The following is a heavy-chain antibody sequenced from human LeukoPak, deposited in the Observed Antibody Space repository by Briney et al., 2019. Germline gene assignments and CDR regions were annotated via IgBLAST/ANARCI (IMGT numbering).Heavy chain of an antibody. CDR3: ARHLPAARWGYYYYYMDV. Sequence: SQTLSLTCTVSGGSISSGGYYWSWIRQPPGKGLEWIGYISYSGSTNYNPSLKSRVTISVDTSKNQFSLKLSSVTAADTAVYYCARHLPAARWGYYYYYMDVWGQGTLVTVSS. J-gene: IGHJ6*03. CDR1: GGSISSGGYY. D-gene: IGHD2-2*01. V-gene: IGHV4-61*08. CDR2: ISYSGST.